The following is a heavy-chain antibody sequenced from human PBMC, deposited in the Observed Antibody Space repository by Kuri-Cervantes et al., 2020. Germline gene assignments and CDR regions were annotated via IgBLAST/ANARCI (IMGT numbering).Heavy chain of an antibody. CDR2: INHSGST. CDR1: GGSFSGYY. J-gene: IGHJ5*02. V-gene: IGHV4-34*01. CDR3: ARGRPRVDWFDP. Sequence: SETLSLTCAVYGGSFSGYYWSWIRQPPGKGLEWIGEINHSGSTKYNPSLKSRVTISVDTSKNQFSLKLRSVTAADAAVYCCARGRPRVDWFDPWGQGTLVTVSS.